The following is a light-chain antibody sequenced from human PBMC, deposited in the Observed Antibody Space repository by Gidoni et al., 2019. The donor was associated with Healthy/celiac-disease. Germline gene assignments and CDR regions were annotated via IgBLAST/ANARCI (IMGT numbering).Light chain of an antibody. CDR3: QQYYSYPLA. Sequence: AIRITQSPSSLSASTGDRVTITCRASQGISSYLAWYQQKPGKAPKLLIYAASTLQSGVPSRFSGSGSGTDFTLTISCLQSDDFATYYCQQYYSYPLAFGPGTKVDIK. V-gene: IGKV1-8*01. J-gene: IGKJ3*01. CDR2: AAS. CDR1: QGISSY.